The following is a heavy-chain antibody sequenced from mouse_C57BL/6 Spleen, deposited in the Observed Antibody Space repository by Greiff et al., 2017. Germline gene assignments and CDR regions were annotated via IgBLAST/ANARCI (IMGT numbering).Heavy chain of an antibody. J-gene: IGHJ2*01. Sequence: EVQGVESGGDLVKPGGSLKLSCAASGFTFSSYGMSWVRQTPDKRLEWVATISSGGSYTYYPDSVKGRFTISRDNAKNTMYLQMSSLKSEDTAMYYCARQGPRDYFDYWGQGTTLTVSS. V-gene: IGHV5-6*01. CDR3: ARQGPRDYFDY. CDR2: ISSGGSYT. CDR1: GFTFSSYG.